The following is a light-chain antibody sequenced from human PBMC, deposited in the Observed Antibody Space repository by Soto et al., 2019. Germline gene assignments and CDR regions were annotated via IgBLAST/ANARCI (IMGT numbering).Light chain of an antibody. J-gene: IGKJ1*01. CDR1: QGVSRK. Sequence: DIVMTQSPATRPVAPGERVTFSCRASQGVSRKLAWYPHKPGQAPRLLISGASPGETGIPAMFSGSGAGTEFTLTISRLEPEDVAVYYCQQYGSSPRTFGQGTKVDIK. CDR3: QQYGSSPRT. V-gene: IGKV3-15*01. CDR2: GAS.